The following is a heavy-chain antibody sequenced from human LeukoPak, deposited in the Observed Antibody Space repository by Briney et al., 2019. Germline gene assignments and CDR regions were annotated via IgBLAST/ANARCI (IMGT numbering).Heavy chain of an antibody. CDR3: ARVRAGYCTSTSCYTGMDV. CDR2: ISYDGSNE. D-gene: IGHD2-2*01. V-gene: IGHV3-30*03. Sequence: GGSLRLSCAASGFTFSSYGMHWVRQAPGKGLEWVALISYDGSNEYYADPVRGRFTISRDNSKFTLYMQMNSLRAEDTAVYYCARVRAGYCTSTSCYTGMDVWGQGTTVTVSS. J-gene: IGHJ6*02. CDR1: GFTFSSYG.